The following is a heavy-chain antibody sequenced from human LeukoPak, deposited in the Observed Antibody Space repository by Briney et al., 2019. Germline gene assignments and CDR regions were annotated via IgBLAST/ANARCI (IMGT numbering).Heavy chain of an antibody. CDR3: ARVRAGYCTSTSCYTGMDV. CDR2: ISYDGSNE. D-gene: IGHD2-2*01. V-gene: IGHV3-30*03. Sequence: GGSLRLSCAASGFTFSSYGMHWVRQAPGKGLEWVALISYDGSNEYYADPVRGRFTISRDNSKFTLYMQMNSLRAEDTAVYYCARVRAGYCTSTSCYTGMDVWGQGTTVTVSS. J-gene: IGHJ6*02. CDR1: GFTFSSYG.